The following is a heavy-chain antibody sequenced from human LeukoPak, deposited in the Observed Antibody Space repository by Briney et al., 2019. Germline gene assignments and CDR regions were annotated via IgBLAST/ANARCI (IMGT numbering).Heavy chain of an antibody. CDR3: ARGYDFWSGYYNGEGWFDP. J-gene: IGHJ5*02. D-gene: IGHD3-3*01. CDR2: INHSGST. Sequence: SETLSVTCAVYGGSFSGYYWSWIRQPPGNGLEWIGEINHSGSTNYNPSLKSRVTISVDTSKNQFSLKLSSVTAADTAVYYCARGYDFWSGYYNGEGWFDPWGQGTLVTVSS. V-gene: IGHV4-34*01. CDR1: GGSFSGYY.